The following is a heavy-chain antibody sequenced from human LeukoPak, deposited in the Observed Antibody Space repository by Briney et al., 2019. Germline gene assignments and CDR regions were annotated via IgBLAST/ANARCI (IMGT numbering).Heavy chain of an antibody. V-gene: IGHV1-3*01. Sequence: ASVKVSCKTSGYIFTPHHIHWMRQAPGQGLELLGWVSAANNPEYSQKFQGRVVITRDASATTSYLELHSLRSEDTAVYYCAMSVEMPPIPSFDYWGQGTQVTVSS. CDR2: VSAANNP. CDR3: AMSVEMPPIPSFDY. D-gene: IGHD5-24*01. CDR1: GYIFTPHH. J-gene: IGHJ4*02.